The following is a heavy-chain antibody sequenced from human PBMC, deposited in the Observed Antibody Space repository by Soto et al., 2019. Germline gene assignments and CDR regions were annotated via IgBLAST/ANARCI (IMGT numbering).Heavy chain of an antibody. CDR2: ISYDGSNK. V-gene: IGHV3-30*18. CDR3: AKDRKAQYSFDY. CDR1: GFTFSSYG. D-gene: IGHD6-6*01. Sequence: PGGSLRLSCAASGFTFSSYGMRWVRQAPGKGLEWVAVISYDGSNKYYADSVKGRFTISRDNSKNTLYLQMNSLRAEDTAVYYCAKDRKAQYSFDYWGQGTLVTVSS. J-gene: IGHJ4*02.